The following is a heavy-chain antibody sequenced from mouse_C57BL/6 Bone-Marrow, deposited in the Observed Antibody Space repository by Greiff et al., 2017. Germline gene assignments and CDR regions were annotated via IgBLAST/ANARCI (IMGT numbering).Heavy chain of an antibody. V-gene: IGHV1-15*01. D-gene: IGHD1-2*01. J-gene: IGHJ2*01. CDR1: GYTFTDYE. Sequence: QVQLQQSGAELVRPGASVTLSCKASGYTFTDYEMHWVKQTPVHGLEWIGAIDPETGGTDYNQKFKGKAILTADTSSSTAYMGLLSLTSADSAVYDCDITTGAGSGFDYWGQGTTLTVSS. CDR2: IDPETGGT. CDR3: DITTGAGSGFDY.